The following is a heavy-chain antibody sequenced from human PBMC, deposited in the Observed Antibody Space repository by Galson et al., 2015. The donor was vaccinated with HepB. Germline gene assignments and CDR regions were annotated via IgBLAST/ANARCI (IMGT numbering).Heavy chain of an antibody. CDR3: ARDGNYYDSSGWVGAFDI. CDR2: TYYRSKWYN. D-gene: IGHD3-22*01. Sequence: CAISGDSVSSNSAAWNWIRQSPSRGLEWLGRTYYRSKWYNDYAVSVKSRITINPDTSKNQFSLQLNSVTPEDTAVYYCARDGNYYDSSGWVGAFDIWGQGTMVTVSS. V-gene: IGHV6-1*01. J-gene: IGHJ3*02. CDR1: GDSVSSNSAA.